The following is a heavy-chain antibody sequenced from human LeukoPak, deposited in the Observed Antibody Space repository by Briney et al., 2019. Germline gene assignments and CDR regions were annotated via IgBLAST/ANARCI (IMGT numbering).Heavy chain of an antibody. J-gene: IGHJ4*02. CDR2: INPNSGGT. CDR1: GYTFTGYY. V-gene: IGHV1-2*02. CDR3: ARDYRAAGSGDY. Sequence: GASVKVSCKASGYTFTGYYMHWVRQAPGQGLEWMGWINPNSGGTNYAQQFQGRVTMTTDTSITTAYMELSRLRSDDTAMFYCARDYRAAGSGDYWGQGTLVTVSS. D-gene: IGHD6-13*01.